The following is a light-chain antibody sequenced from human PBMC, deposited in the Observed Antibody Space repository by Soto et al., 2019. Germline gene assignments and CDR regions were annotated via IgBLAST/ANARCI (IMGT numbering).Light chain of an antibody. J-gene: IGLJ1*01. V-gene: IGLV2-8*01. CDR3: SSYAGSSNV. CDR2: EVN. Sequence: HFVLTQPPSASGSLGQSVAISCTGTSSDVGGYNYVSWYQQHPGKAPKLMIYEVNKRPSGVPDRFSGSKYGNTASLTVSGLQAEDEADYYCSSYAGSSNVFGTGTKVTF. CDR1: SSDVGGYNY.